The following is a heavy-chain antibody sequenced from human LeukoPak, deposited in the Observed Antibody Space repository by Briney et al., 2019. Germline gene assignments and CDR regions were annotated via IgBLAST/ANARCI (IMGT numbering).Heavy chain of an antibody. CDR2: INDGDGNT. CDR1: GYTFTSYY. D-gene: IGHD1-26*01. CDR3: ARERGEFGGSYFLDY. V-gene: IGHV1-3*03. Sequence: ASVKVSCKASGYTFTSYYMHWVRRAPGQSLEWMGYINDGDGNTKYSQEFQGRVTITRDTSASIVYMELSSLRSEDMAFYYCARERGEFGGSYFLDYWGQGTLVTVSS. J-gene: IGHJ4*02.